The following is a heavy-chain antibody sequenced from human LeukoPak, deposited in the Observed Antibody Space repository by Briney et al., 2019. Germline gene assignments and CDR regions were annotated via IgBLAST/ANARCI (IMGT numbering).Heavy chain of an antibody. CDR3: TRHELGEPGDY. Sequence: PGRSLKLSCAASGFIFSDSAIHWVRQASGKGLEWVGRIRSKENSFATAYGASVQGRFTISRDDSKNTAYLQMNSLKIEDTALYYCTRHELGEPGDYWGQGTLVTVSS. J-gene: IGHJ4*02. D-gene: IGHD3-16*01. V-gene: IGHV3-73*01. CDR1: GFIFSDSA. CDR2: IRSKENSFAT.